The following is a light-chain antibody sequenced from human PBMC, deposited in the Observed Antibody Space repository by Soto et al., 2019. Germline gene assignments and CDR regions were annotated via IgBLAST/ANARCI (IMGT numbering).Light chain of an antibody. CDR3: QQYGSSPRT. CDR2: GAS. V-gene: IGKV3-20*01. J-gene: IGKJ1*01. CDR1: QSVSSNY. Sequence: VLTQSPGTLSLSPGERATLSCRASQSVSSNYLAWYQQKPGQAPRLLIYGASSRATGIPDRFAGSGSGTDFTLTITRLEPEDFAVYYCQQYGSSPRTFGQGTKVDIK.